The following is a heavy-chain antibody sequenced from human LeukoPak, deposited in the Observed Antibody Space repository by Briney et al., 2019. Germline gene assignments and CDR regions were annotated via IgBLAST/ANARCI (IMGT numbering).Heavy chain of an antibody. CDR3: ARNYGSGSYYKSFDY. J-gene: IGHJ4*02. V-gene: IGHV1-2*02. Sequence: ASVKVSCKASGYTFTGYYMHWVRQAPGQGLEWMGWINPNSGATNYAQKFQGRVTMTRDTSISTAYMELSRLRSDDTAVYYCARNYGSGSYYKSFDYWGQGTLVTVSS. D-gene: IGHD3-10*01. CDR1: GYTFTGYY. CDR2: INPNSGAT.